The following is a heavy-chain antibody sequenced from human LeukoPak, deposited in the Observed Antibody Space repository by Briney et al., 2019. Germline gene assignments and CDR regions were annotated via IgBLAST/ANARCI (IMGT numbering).Heavy chain of an antibody. Sequence: SVKVSCKASGGTFSSYTISWVRQAPGQGLEWMGRIIPILGIANYAQKFQGRVTITADKSTSTAYMELSSLRSEDTAVYYCARGDSGSSHMDVWGKGTTVTVSS. J-gene: IGHJ6*04. CDR3: ARGDSGSSHMDV. D-gene: IGHD3-10*01. V-gene: IGHV1-69*02. CDR2: IIPILGIA. CDR1: GGTFSSYT.